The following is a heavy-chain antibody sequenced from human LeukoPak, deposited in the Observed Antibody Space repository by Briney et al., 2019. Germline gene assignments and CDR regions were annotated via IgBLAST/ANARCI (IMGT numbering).Heavy chain of an antibody. CDR1: GFTFRDYY. V-gene: IGHV3-11*04. J-gene: IGHJ4*02. CDR2: ISGSGNTV. CDR3: AGGSGSYRNDY. D-gene: IGHD1-26*01. Sequence: GGSLRLSCAVSGFTFRDYYMSWIRQAPGKGLEWVSYISGSGNTVYYADSVRGRFTVSRDNAKNSLYLQMNSLRADDTAVFYCAGGSGSYRNDYWGQGTLVTVSS.